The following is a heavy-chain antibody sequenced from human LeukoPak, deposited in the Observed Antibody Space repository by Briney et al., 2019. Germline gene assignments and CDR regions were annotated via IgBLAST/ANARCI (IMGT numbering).Heavy chain of an antibody. CDR3: ARPRIAAAHDAFDI. J-gene: IGHJ3*02. D-gene: IGHD6-13*01. V-gene: IGHV4-39*01. CDR2: IYYSGST. Sequence: PSETLSLTCTVSGGSISSNNYYWGWIRQPPGKGLEWIGSIYYSGSTYYNPSLKSRVTISVDTSKNQFSLKLSSVTAADTAVYYCARPRIAAAHDAFDIWGQGTMVTVSS. CDR1: GGSISSNNYY.